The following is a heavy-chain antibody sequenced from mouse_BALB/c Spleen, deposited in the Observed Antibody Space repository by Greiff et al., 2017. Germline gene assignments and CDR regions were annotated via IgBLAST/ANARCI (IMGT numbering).Heavy chain of an antibody. J-gene: IGHJ3*01. CDR3: ARSGDYDDPSWFAY. V-gene: IGHV1-20*02. Sequence: VQLQQSGPELVKPGASVKISCKASGYSFTGYFMNWVMQSHGKSLEWIGRINPYNGDTFYNQKFKGKATLTVDKSSSTAHMELRSLASEDSAVYYCARSGDYDDPSWFAYWGQGTLVTVSA. CDR1: GYSFTGYF. CDR2: INPYNGDT. D-gene: IGHD2-4*01.